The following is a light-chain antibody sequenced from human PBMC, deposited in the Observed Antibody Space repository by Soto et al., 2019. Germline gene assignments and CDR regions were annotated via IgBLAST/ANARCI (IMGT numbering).Light chain of an antibody. Sequence: DIQMTQSPSSLSASVGDRVTITCRASQDISNSLAWYQQKPGKVPKVLIYATSILQSGVPARFSGSGSGTDFTLTISSLQPEDVATYYCQNYNSAPLTFGGGIKVEI. J-gene: IGKJ4*01. CDR1: QDISNS. CDR3: QNYNSAPLT. CDR2: ATS. V-gene: IGKV1-27*01.